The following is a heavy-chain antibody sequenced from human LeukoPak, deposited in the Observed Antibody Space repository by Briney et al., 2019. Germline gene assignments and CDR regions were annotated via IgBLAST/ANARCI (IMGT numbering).Heavy chain of an antibody. Sequence: GGSLRLSCAASGFTFSDYYMSWIRQAPGKGLEWVSYISSSGSIIYYADSVKGRFTISRDNAKNSLYLQMNSLRAEDTAVYYCARAPVAYSYGTGAFDIWGQGTMVTVSS. CDR2: ISSSGSII. D-gene: IGHD5-18*01. V-gene: IGHV3-11*01. CDR3: ARAPVAYSYGTGAFDI. CDR1: GFTFSDYY. J-gene: IGHJ3*02.